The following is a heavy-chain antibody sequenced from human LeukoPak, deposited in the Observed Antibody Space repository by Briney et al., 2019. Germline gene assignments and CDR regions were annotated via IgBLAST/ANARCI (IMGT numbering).Heavy chain of an antibody. CDR3: AKVTRIAAAGTYYYYGMDV. Sequence: GGSLRLSCTASGFTFSSYDMHSVRQAPGKGLEWVAVISYDGTNEYSVDSVKGRFTFSRDNSKNTLYLQMNSLRAEDTAVYYCAKVTRIAAAGTYYYYGMDVWGQGTTVTVSS. D-gene: IGHD6-13*01. V-gene: IGHV3-30*18. CDR1: GFTFSSYD. J-gene: IGHJ6*02. CDR2: ISYDGTNE.